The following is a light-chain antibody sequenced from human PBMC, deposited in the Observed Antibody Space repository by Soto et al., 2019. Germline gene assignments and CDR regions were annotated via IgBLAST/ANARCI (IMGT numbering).Light chain of an antibody. J-gene: IGKJ1*01. Sequence: VLTQSPATLSLSPGERGTLSCRASESVTNYLAWYQQKPGQAPRLLVYDVSNRATGIPARFSGGGSGTDFTLTISNLEPEDFAVYYCQQRSVWPWTFGQGTKVDIK. V-gene: IGKV3-11*01. CDR2: DVS. CDR3: QQRSVWPWT. CDR1: ESVTNY.